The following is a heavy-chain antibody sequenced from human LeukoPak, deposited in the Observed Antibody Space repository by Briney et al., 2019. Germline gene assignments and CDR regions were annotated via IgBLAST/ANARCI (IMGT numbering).Heavy chain of an antibody. CDR2: ISSSGTTV. D-gene: IGHD3-22*01. CDR3: ARAATTMIVASDY. V-gene: IGHV3-11*04. CDR1: GFTFSDYY. J-gene: IGHJ4*02. Sequence: GGSLRLSCAASGFTFSDYYMTWIRQAPGKGLEWVSYISSSGTTVYYADSVKGRFTISRENAKNSLYLQMNSLRAEDTAMYYCARAATTMIVASDYWGQGTLVTVSS.